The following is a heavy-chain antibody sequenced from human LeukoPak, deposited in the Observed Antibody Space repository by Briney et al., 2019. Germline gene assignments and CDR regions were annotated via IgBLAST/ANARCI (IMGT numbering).Heavy chain of an antibody. J-gene: IGHJ4*02. CDR2: ISHDGVDK. D-gene: IGHD2-2*01. CDR3: AKGGYCSATRCYVGKGMDD. Sequence: GGSLRLSCAASGFTFDTYGMHWVRQAPGKGLEWVAVISHDGVDKYYADSVKGRFTISRDNSKNTVPLQVNSLRAEDTAAYYCAKGGYCSATRCYVGKGMDDWGQGTLVTVSS. CDR1: GFTFDTYG. V-gene: IGHV3-30*18.